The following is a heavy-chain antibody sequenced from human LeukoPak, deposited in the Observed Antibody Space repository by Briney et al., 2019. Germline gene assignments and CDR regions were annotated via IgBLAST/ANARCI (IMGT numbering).Heavy chain of an antibody. CDR1: GGSISSYY. V-gene: IGHV4-59*01. Sequence: SETLSLTCTVSGGSISSYYWSWIRQPPRKGLEWIGYIYYSGSTNYNPSLKSRVTISVDTSKNQFSLKLSSVTAADTAVYYCARAHSSSWYGVWFDPWGQGTLVTVSS. CDR3: ARAHSSSWYGVWFDP. J-gene: IGHJ5*02. D-gene: IGHD6-13*01. CDR2: IYYSGST.